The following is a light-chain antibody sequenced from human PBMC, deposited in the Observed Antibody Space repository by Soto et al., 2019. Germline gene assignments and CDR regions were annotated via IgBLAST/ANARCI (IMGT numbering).Light chain of an antibody. J-gene: IGLJ2*01. V-gene: IGLV2-14*01. CDR3: SSYTSSSTLV. CDR2: EVS. CDR1: SSDVGGYNY. Sequence: QSALTQPASVSGSPGQSITISCTGTSSDVGGYNYVSWYQQHPGKAPKVVIYEVSNRPSWISNRFSGSKSGNTASLTISGLQAEDEADYYCSSYTSSSTLVFGGGTNLTVL.